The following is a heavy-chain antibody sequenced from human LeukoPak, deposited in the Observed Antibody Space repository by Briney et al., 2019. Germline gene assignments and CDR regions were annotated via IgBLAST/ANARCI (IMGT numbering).Heavy chain of an antibody. Sequence: GGSLRLSCVASGFTFSTYPMTWVRQAPGKGLEWVSSLSDVGSSTWSADSVKGRFTISRDNSKNTLYLQMNSLRADDTAVYYCAKGGGIGYYFDYWGQGTLVTVSS. J-gene: IGHJ4*02. CDR1: GFTFSTYP. CDR2: LSDVGSST. D-gene: IGHD2-15*01. V-gene: IGHV3-23*01. CDR3: AKGGGIGYYFDY.